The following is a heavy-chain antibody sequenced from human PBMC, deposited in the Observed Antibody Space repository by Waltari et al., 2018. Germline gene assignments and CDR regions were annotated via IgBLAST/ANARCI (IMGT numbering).Heavy chain of an antibody. Sequence: QVQLQESGPGLVKPSQTLSLTCTVSGGSISSGDYFWSWIRQTPGKGLEWIGYIYYTGSTYYSPSLKSRVTISVDTSKNQFSLKLTSVTAADTAVYYCARGNTGLNFDYWGQGTLVTVSS. V-gene: IGHV4-30-4*08. CDR1: GGSISSGDYF. J-gene: IGHJ4*02. CDR2: IYYTGST. D-gene: IGHD4-4*01. CDR3: ARGNTGLNFDY.